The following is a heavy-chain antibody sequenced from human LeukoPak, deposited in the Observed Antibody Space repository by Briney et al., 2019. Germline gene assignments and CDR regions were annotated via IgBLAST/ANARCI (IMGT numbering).Heavy chain of an antibody. Sequence: GASVKVSCKASGFTFTSYAMHWVRQAPGQRLDWMGWINAGNGNTRYSQKFQGRVTMTRDTSTSTVYMELSSLRSEDTAVYYCARDPITIFGVVINSFDYWGQGTLVTVSS. CDR1: GFTFTSYA. V-gene: IGHV1-3*01. D-gene: IGHD3-3*01. J-gene: IGHJ4*02. CDR3: ARDPITIFGVVINSFDY. CDR2: INAGNGNT.